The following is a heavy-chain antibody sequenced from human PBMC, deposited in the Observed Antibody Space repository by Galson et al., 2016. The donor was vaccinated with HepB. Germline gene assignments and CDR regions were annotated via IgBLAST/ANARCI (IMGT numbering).Heavy chain of an antibody. CDR2: ISYDGSNK. D-gene: IGHD6-13*01. J-gene: IGHJ4*02. V-gene: IGHV3-30*04. CDR1: GFTFGDYA. CDR3: AKGQQLAYFDY. Sequence: SLRLSCAASGFTFGDYAMSWVRQAPGEGLEWVAVISYDGSNKYYADSVKGRFTISRDNSKNTLYLQMNSLRAEDTAVYYCAKGQQLAYFDYWGQGTLVTVSS.